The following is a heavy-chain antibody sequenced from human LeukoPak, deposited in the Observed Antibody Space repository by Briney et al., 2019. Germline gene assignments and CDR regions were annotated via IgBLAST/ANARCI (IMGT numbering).Heavy chain of an antibody. Sequence: ASVKVSCKVSGYTLTELSMHWVRQAPGKGLEWMGGFDPEDGETIYAQKFQGRVTMTEDTSTDTAYMELSSLRSEDTAVYYCATALVTTMTSFYDFDYWGQGTLVTVSS. V-gene: IGHV1-24*01. D-gene: IGHD4-17*01. CDR2: FDPEDGET. CDR3: ATALVTTMTSFYDFDY. CDR1: GYTLTELS. J-gene: IGHJ4*02.